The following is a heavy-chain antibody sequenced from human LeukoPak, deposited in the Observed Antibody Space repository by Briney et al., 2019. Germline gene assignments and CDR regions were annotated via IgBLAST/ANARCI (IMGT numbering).Heavy chain of an antibody. D-gene: IGHD3-9*01. CDR2: ISGSGGST. CDR3: AKPVLPYSGDAFDI. V-gene: IGHV3-23*01. J-gene: IGHJ3*02. CDR1: GFTFSNYG. Sequence: GGSLRLSCAASGFTFSNYGMNWVRQAPGKGLEWVSAISGSGGSTYYADSVKGRFTISRDNSKNTLYLQMNSLRAEDTAVYYCAKPVLPYSGDAFDIWGQGTMVTVSS.